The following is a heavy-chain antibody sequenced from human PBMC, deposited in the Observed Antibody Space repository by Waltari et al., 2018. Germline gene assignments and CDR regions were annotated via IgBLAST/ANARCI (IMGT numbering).Heavy chain of an antibody. CDR2: INGDGTDS. CDR1: GFTFGNFW. J-gene: IGHJ6*02. CDR3: ARVPSVDFLSGYYGNGMDV. V-gene: IGHV3-74*03. D-gene: IGHD3-3*01. Sequence: EVLLEESGGGLVQPGESLRLSCAASGFTFGNFWMHWVRQGPGKGLVWVGRINGDGTDSTYVDFLNARFSISRDNAKNRLYLHMDSLRVEDTAVYYCARVPSVDFLSGYYGNGMDVWGQGTTVTV.